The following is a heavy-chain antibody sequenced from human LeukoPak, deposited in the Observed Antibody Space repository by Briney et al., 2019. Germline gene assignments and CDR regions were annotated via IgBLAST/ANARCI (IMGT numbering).Heavy chain of an antibody. J-gene: IGHJ4*02. CDR1: GVSISSYY. Sequence: SEALSLTCTVSGVSISSYYWSWIRQPPGKGLEWIGYIFYTGSTNYNPSLKSRVTMSVDTSKNQFFLKLSSVTAADTAVYYCAGPLIRGILLRKWGQGTQVIVSS. CDR2: IFYTGST. D-gene: IGHD3-10*01. V-gene: IGHV4-59*08. CDR3: AGPLIRGILLRK.